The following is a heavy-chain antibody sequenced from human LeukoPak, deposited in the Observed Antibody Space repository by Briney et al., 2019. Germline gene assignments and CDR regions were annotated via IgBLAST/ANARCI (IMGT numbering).Heavy chain of an antibody. Sequence: SETLSLTCTVSDGSISNYCWSWIRLPPGKGLEWIGYIYYTGATNYSPSLKSRVTISLDTSKNQFPLRLSSVTAADAAVYYCARAGYSYGTGYYFDYWGQGALVTVSS. D-gene: IGHD5-18*01. V-gene: IGHV4-59*01. CDR3: ARAGYSYGTGYYFDY. CDR2: IYYTGAT. J-gene: IGHJ4*02. CDR1: DGSISNYC.